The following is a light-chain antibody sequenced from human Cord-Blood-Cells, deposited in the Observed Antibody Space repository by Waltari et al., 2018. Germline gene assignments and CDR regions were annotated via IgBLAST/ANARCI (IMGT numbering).Light chain of an antibody. Sequence: DIVMTQSPDSPAVSLGERATINCKSSQSVLYSSNNKNYLAWYQQKPGQPPKLLIYWASTRESGVPDRFSGSGSGTDFTLTISSLQAEDVAVYYCQQYYTRITFGPGTKVDIK. CDR1: QSVLYSSNNKNY. J-gene: IGKJ3*01. V-gene: IGKV4-1*01. CDR3: QQYYTRIT. CDR2: WAS.